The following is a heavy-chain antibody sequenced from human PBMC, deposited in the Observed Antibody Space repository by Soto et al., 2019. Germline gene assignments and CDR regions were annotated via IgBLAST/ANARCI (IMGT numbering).Heavy chain of an antibody. CDR1: GYTFTSYY. V-gene: IGHV1-46*01. CDR2: INPSGGST. D-gene: IGHD2-2*01. J-gene: IGHJ6*02. Sequence: ASVKVSCKASGYTFTSYYMHWVRQAPGQGLEWMGIINPSGGSTSYAQKFQGRVTMTRDTSTSTVYMELSSLRSEDTAVYYCARDLVVVPAAMRYYYYYGMDVWGQGTTVTVSS. CDR3: ARDLVVVPAAMRYYYYYGMDV.